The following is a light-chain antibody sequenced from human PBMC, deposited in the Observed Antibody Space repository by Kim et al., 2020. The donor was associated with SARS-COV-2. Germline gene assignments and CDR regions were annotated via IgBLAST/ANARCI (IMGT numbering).Light chain of an antibody. CDR2: DNN. CDR3: QSYDSSLSGSV. V-gene: IGLV1-40*01. CDR1: SSNIGAGYD. J-gene: IGLJ1*01. Sequence: QSVLTQPPAVSGAPGQRVTISCTGSSSNIGAGYDVQWYQQLPGTAPKLLMYDNNNRPSGVPDRFSGSKSGTSASLAITGLQPEDEADYYCQSYDSSLSGSVFGTGTKVTVL.